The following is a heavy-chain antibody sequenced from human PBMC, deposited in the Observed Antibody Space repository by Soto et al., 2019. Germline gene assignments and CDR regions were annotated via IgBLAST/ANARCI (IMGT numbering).Heavy chain of an antibody. CDR2: ISGTGGRT. V-gene: IGHV3-23*01. Sequence: EVQLLESGGGLVQPGGSLRLSCAASGFTFSSFAMSWVRQAPGKGLEWVSSISGTGGRTYYADSVKGRFTVSRDNSKNMVYLQINTMRAEDTAVYYCANRAPVEMSPLGAFNSWGQGTLVTISS. D-gene: IGHD3-16*01. J-gene: IGHJ4*02. CDR3: ANRAPVEMSPLGAFNS. CDR1: GFTFSSFA.